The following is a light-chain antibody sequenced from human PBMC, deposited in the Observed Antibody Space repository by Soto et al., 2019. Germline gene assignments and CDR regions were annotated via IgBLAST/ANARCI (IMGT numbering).Light chain of an antibody. V-gene: IGKV3-20*01. Sequence: EIVLTQSPGTLSLSPGDRATLSCRASQSVSDNYLAWYKQRPGQAPRLLIYGASVRATGVADRFSGSGSGTDFTLTVSRLEPEDCAVYYCQLYGTSPPFTFGPGTRVDIK. CDR1: QSVSDNY. J-gene: IGKJ3*01. CDR3: QLYGTSPPFT. CDR2: GAS.